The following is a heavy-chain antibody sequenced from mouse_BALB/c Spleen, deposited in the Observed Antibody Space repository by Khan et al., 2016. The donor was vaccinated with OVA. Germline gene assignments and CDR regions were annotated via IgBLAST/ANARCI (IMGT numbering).Heavy chain of an antibody. CDR3: TDGYDRDAMDY. CDR1: GYSFTGYF. D-gene: IGHD2-2*01. J-gene: IGHJ4*01. Sequence: VQLQQSGPELVKPGASVKISCKASGYSFTGYFMNWVKQSHGKSLEWIGRINPYNGDTFYNQKFKGKATLTVDKSSSTAHLELLSLTSEDSAVHYCTDGYDRDAMDYWGQGTSVTVSS. CDR2: INPYNGDT. V-gene: IGHV1-37*01.